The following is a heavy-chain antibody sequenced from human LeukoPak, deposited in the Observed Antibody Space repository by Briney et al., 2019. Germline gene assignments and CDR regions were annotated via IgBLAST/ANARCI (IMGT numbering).Heavy chain of an antibody. D-gene: IGHD3-22*01. CDR1: GYTFTGYY. CDR2: INPNSGGT. CDR3: ARAASYYDSSGYDN. J-gene: IGHJ4*02. V-gene: IGHV1-2*02. Sequence: GASVKVSCKASGYTFTGYYMHWVRQAPGQGLEWMGWINPNSGGTNYAQKFQGRVTMTTDTSTTTAYMELRSLRSDDTAVYYCARAASYYDSSGYDNWGQGTLVTVSS.